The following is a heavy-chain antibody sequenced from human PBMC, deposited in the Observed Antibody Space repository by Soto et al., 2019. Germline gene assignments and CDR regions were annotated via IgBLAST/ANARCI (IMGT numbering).Heavy chain of an antibody. CDR3: ARESEDLTSNFDY. Sequence: PGGSLRLSCAASGFTFTRYSMNWVRQAPGKGLEWVSSISSTTNYIYYADSMKGRFTVSRDNAKNSVYLEMNSLSAEDTALYYCARESEDLTSNFDYWGQGTLATVSS. J-gene: IGHJ4*02. CDR2: ISSTTNYI. CDR1: GFTFTRYS. V-gene: IGHV3-21*01.